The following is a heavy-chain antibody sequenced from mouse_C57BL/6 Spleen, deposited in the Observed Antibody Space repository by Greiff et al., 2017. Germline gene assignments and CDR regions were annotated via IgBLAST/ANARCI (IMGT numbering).Heavy chain of an antibody. D-gene: IGHD1-1*01. CDR2: INPNNGGT. V-gene: IGHV1-22*01. Sequence: EVKLMESGPELVKPGASVKMSCKASGYTFTDYNMHWVKQSHGKSLEWIGYINPNNGGTSYNQKFKGKATLTVNKSSSTAYMELRSLTSEDSAVYYCARRITTGFDYWGQGTTLTVSS. J-gene: IGHJ2*01. CDR3: ARRITTGFDY. CDR1: GYTFTDYN.